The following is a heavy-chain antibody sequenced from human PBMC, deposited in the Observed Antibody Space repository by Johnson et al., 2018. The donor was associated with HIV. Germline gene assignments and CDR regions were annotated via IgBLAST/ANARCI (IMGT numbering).Heavy chain of an antibody. J-gene: IGHJ3*02. V-gene: IGHV3-53*01. CDR1: GFTVSSNY. CDR3: ARAPGWNDVWGAFDI. D-gene: IGHD1-1*01. CDR2: IYSGGST. Sequence: VQLVESGGGLIQPGGSLRLSCAASGFTVSSNYMSWVRQAPGKGLEWVSVIYSGGSTYYADSVTGRFTISRDNSKNTLYLQMSSLRAEDTAVYYCARAPGWNDVWGAFDIWGQGTMVTVSS.